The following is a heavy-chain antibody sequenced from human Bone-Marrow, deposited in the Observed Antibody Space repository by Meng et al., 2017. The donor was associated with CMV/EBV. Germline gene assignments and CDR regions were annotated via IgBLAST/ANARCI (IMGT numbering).Heavy chain of an antibody. CDR2: IYYSGST. CDR3: ARDNTGWGEGYFDY. Sequence: LRLSCTVSGGSISSGGYYWSWIRQHPGKGLEWIGYIYYSGSTYYNPSLKSRVTISVDTSKNQFSLKLSSVTAADTAVYYCARDNTGWGEGYFDYWGQGTRVTVSS. CDR1: GGSISSGGYY. V-gene: IGHV4-31*03. D-gene: IGHD7-27*01. J-gene: IGHJ4*02.